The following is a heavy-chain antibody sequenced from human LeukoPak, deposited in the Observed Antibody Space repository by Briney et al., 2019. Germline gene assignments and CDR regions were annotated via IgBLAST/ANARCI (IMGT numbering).Heavy chain of an antibody. CDR1: GFPFIPFS. V-gene: IGHV3-21*01. Sequence: GGALNLSCAASGFPFIPFSMNWTPQPQDKGLDWSYPLSSSSSYIYYADSVKGRFTISRDNAKNSLYLQMNSLRAEDTPVYYCARAIAAAGTSYFDYWGQGTLVTVSS. D-gene: IGHD6-13*01. J-gene: IGHJ4*02. CDR3: ARAIAAAGTSYFDY. CDR2: LSSSSSYI.